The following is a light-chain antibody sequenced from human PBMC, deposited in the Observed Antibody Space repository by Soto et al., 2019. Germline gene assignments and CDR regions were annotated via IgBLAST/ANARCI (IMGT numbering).Light chain of an antibody. CDR2: DAS. CDR1: QSISSW. V-gene: IGKV1-5*01. CDR3: QQYNSLWT. Sequence: DIQMTQSPCTLSASAGDRVTITCRASQSISSWLAWYQQKPGKAPKLLIYDASSLESGVPSRFSGSGSGTEFTLTISSLQPDDFATYYCQQYNSLWTFGQGTKVDIK. J-gene: IGKJ1*01.